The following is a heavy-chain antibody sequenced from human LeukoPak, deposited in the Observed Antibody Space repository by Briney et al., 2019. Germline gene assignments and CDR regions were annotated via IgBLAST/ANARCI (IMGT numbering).Heavy chain of an antibody. CDR3: ARDDRYGSGSYYSY. CDR1: GYTFTSYG. Sequence: GASVKVSCKASGYTFTSYGISWVRQAPGQGLEWMGWVSAYNGNTNYAQKLQGRVTMTTDTSTSTAYMELRSLRSDDTAVYYCARDDRYGSGSYYSYWGQGTLVTVSS. V-gene: IGHV1-18*01. D-gene: IGHD3-10*01. CDR2: VSAYNGNT. J-gene: IGHJ4*02.